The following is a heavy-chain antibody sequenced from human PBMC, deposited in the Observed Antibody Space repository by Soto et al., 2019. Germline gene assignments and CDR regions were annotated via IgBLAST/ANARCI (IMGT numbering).Heavy chain of an antibody. D-gene: IGHD6-6*01. V-gene: IGHV4-61*01. CDR2: IYYSGST. Sequence: SETLSLTCTVSGGSVSSGSYYWSWIRQPPGKGLEWIGYIYYSGSTNYNPSLKSRVTISVDTSKNQFSLKLSSVTAADTAVYYCARVPYRSVAARPNNWFDPWGQGTLVTVSS. CDR3: ARVPYRSVAARPNNWFDP. J-gene: IGHJ5*02. CDR1: GGSVSSGSYY.